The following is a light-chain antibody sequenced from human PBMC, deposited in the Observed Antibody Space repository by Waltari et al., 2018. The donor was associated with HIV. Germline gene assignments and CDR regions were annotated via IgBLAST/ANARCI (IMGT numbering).Light chain of an antibody. Sequence: QSALTQPASVSGSPGQSITISCTGSSSDVGSYNLVSWYQQLPGKAPKLMIYEVTKRPSGVSERFSGSKSGTTASLTISGLQAADEALYHCCSYAGSTTFDVIFGGGTKLSVL. CDR3: CSYAGSTTFDVI. CDR1: SSDVGSYNL. J-gene: IGLJ2*01. CDR2: EVT. V-gene: IGLV2-23*02.